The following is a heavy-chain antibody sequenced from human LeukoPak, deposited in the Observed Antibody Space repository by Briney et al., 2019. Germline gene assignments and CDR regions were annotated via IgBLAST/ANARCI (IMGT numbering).Heavy chain of an antibody. Sequence: GASVKVSCKASGYTFTGYYMHWVRQAPGQGLEWMGWINPNSGGTNYAQKFQGRVTMTRDTSISTAYMELSRLRSDDTAVYYCARVNTQGYSYGYVDYWGQGTLVTVSS. CDR1: GYTFTGYY. CDR3: ARVNTQGYSYGYVDY. J-gene: IGHJ4*02. D-gene: IGHD5-18*01. CDR2: INPNSGGT. V-gene: IGHV1-2*02.